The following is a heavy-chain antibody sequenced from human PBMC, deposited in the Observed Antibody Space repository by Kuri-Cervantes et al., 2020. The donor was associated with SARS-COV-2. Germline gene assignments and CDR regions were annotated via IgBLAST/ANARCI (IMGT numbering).Heavy chain of an antibody. Sequence: GESLKTSCAASGFTFRSYAMHWVRQAPGKGLGWVAVITDDGSNKYYADSVNVRFTISRDNSKNTLYLQMNSLRAEDTAVYYCARDSSGFRDWGQGTLVTVSS. D-gene: IGHD6-19*01. CDR1: GFTFRSYA. V-gene: IGHV3-30-3*01. J-gene: IGHJ4*02. CDR2: ITDDGSNK. CDR3: ARDSSGFRD.